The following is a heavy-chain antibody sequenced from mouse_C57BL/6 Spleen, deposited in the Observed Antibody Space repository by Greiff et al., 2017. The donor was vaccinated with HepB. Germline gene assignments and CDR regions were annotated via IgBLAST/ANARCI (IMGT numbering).Heavy chain of an antibody. Sequence: VQLQESGAELVMPGASVKLSCKASGYTFTSYWMHWVKQRPGQGLEWIGEIDPSDSYTNYNQKFKGKSTLTVDKSSSTAYMQLSSLTSEDSAVYYCARDYYGSSRWFAYWGQGTLVTVSA. V-gene: IGHV1-69*01. CDR1: GYTFTSYW. CDR3: ARDYYGSSRWFAY. CDR2: IDPSDSYT. J-gene: IGHJ3*01. D-gene: IGHD1-1*01.